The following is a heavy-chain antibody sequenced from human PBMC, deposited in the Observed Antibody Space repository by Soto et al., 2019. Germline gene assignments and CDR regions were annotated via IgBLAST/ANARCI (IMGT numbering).Heavy chain of an antibody. J-gene: IGHJ4*02. D-gene: IGHD3-22*01. CDR2: INPNSGGT. CDR1: GYTFTGYY. CDR3: ARGWGYDSNDYYYAY. Sequence: VQLLESGAEVKKPGASVKVSCKASGYTFTGYYMHWVRQAPGQGLEWMGWINPNSGGTNYAQKFQGRVTMTRDTSISTAYMELSRLRSDDTAVYYCARGWGYDSNDYYYAYWGQGTLVIVSS. V-gene: IGHV1-2*02.